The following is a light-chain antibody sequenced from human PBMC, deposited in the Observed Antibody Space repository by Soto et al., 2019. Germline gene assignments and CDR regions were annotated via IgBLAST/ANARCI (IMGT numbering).Light chain of an antibody. V-gene: IGKV3-20*01. Sequence: ENVLTQSPGTLAFAPGERATLSCRSSQSVNSNYLAWYQQKPGQAPRLLIYAASSRAAGFPDRFSGSGSETDFTLTISRLEPEDFAVYYCQQYGGSPWTFGQGTKVDIK. J-gene: IGKJ1*01. CDR2: AAS. CDR1: QSVNSNY. CDR3: QQYGGSPWT.